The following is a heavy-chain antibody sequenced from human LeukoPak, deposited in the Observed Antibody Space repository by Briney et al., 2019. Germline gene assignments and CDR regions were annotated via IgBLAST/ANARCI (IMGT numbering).Heavy chain of an antibody. Sequence: GESLRLSCAASGFSISTYWMPWVRQAPGKGLVWVSRINCDGSTIYADTVKGRFTISRDNANKRLSLQMNSLRPEDTGVYYCARAPSEIGGYYLEYFRNWGEGDLVSVSS. CDR1: GFSISTYW. D-gene: IGHD3-22*01. V-gene: IGHV3-74*01. J-gene: IGHJ1*01. CDR2: INCDGST. CDR3: ARAPSEIGGYYLEYFRN.